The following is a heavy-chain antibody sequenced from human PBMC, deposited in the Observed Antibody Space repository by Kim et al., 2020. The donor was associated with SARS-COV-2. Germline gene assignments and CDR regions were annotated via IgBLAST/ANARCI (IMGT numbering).Heavy chain of an antibody. CDR2: IYPGDSDT. CDR3: ARRGIAAAGLRDPSNWFDP. Sequence: GESLKISCKGSGYSFTSYWIGWVRQMPGKGLEWMGIIYPGDSDTRYSPSFQGQVTISADKSISTAYLQWSSLKASDTAMYYCARRGIAAAGLRDPSNWFDPWGQGTLVTVSS. V-gene: IGHV5-51*01. D-gene: IGHD6-13*01. CDR1: GYSFTSYW. J-gene: IGHJ5*02.